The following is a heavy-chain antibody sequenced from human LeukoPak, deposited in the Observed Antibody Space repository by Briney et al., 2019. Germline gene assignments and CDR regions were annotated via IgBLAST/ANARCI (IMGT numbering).Heavy chain of an antibody. Sequence: GASVKVCCKVSGYTLTELSMHWVRQAPGKGLEWMGGFDPEDGETIYAQKFQGRVTMTEDTSTDTAYMELSSLRSEDTAVYHCATAYCGGDCRFPPFDYWGQGTLVTVSS. CDR3: ATAYCGGDCRFPPFDY. J-gene: IGHJ4*02. D-gene: IGHD2-21*02. CDR2: FDPEDGET. CDR1: GYTLTELS. V-gene: IGHV1-24*01.